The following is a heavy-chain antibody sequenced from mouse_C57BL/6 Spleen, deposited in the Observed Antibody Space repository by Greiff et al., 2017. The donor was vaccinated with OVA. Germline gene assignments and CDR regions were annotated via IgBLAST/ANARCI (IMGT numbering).Heavy chain of an antibody. CDR2: IYPGSGST. CDR1: GYTFTSYW. CDR3: AREGVLRGRFAY. D-gene: IGHD1-1*01. Sequence: VQLQQPGAELVKPGASVKMSCKASGYTFTSYWITWVKQRPGQGLEWIGDIYPGSGSTNYNEKFKSKATLTVDTSSSTAYMQLSSLTSEDSAVYDCAREGVLRGRFAYWGQGTLVTVSA. J-gene: IGHJ3*01. V-gene: IGHV1-55*01.